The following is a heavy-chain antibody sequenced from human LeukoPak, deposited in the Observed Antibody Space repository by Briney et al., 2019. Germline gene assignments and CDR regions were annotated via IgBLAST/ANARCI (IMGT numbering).Heavy chain of an antibody. V-gene: IGHV1-69*13. D-gene: IGHD6-6*01. J-gene: IGHJ5*02. Sequence: SVKVSCKASGGTISSYAISWVRQAPGQGLEWMGGIIPIFGTANYAQKFQGRVTITAVESTSTAYMELSSLRSEDTAVYYCAREGIAARPGWFDPWGQGTLVTVSS. CDR1: GGTISSYA. CDR3: AREGIAARPGWFDP. CDR2: IIPIFGTA.